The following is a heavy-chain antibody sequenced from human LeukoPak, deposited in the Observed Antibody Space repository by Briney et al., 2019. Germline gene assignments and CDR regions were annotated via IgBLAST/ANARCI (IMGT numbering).Heavy chain of an antibody. Sequence: VASVKVSCKASGYTFTGYYMHWVRQAPGQGLEWMGRINPNSGGTNYAQKFQGRVTMTRDTSISTAYMELSRLRSDDTAVYYCARGYCSGGTCYLVENWFDPWGQGTLVTVSS. D-gene: IGHD2-15*01. J-gene: IGHJ5*02. V-gene: IGHV1-2*06. CDR1: GYTFTGYY. CDR2: INPNSGGT. CDR3: ARGYCSGGTCYLVENWFDP.